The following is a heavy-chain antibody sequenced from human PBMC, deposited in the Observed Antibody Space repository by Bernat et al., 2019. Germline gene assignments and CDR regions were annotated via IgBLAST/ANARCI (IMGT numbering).Heavy chain of an antibody. CDR2: INWNGGST. V-gene: IGHV3-20*04. D-gene: IGHD3-16*02. CDR3: ARGTYYDYVWGSYRYKDYFDY. Sequence: EVQLVESGGGVVRPGGSLRLSCAASGFTFDDYGMSWVRQAPGKGLEWVSGINWNGGSTGYADSVKGRFTISRGNAKNSLYLQMNSLRAEDTALYYCARGTYYDYVWGSYRYKDYFDYWGQGTLVTVSS. J-gene: IGHJ4*02. CDR1: GFTFDDYG.